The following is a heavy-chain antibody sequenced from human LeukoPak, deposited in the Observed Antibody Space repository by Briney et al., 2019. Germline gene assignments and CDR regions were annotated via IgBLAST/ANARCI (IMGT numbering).Heavy chain of an antibody. CDR1: GFTFSSYS. CDR2: ISSSSSYI. CDR3: VRLEGPPYYFDY. V-gene: IGHV3-21*01. Sequence: PGGSLRLSCAASGFTFSSYSMNWVRQAPGKGLEWVSSISSSSSYIYYADSVKGRFTISRDNAKNSLYLQMNSLRAEDTAVYYCVRLEGPPYYFDYWGQGTLVTVSS. J-gene: IGHJ4*02.